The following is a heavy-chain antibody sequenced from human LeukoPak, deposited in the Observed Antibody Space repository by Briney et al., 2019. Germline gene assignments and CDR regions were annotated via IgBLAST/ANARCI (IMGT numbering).Heavy chain of an antibody. J-gene: IGHJ3*02. D-gene: IGHD3-22*01. Sequence: TGGSLRLSCAASGFTFSTYAMIWVRQAPGKGLEWVSAISGSGGSTYYADSVKGRFSISRDNSKNTVYLQMSGLRAEDTAVYYCARFTMIRAFDIWGQGTMVTVSS. V-gene: IGHV3-23*01. CDR1: GFTFSTYA. CDR3: ARFTMIRAFDI. CDR2: ISGSGGST.